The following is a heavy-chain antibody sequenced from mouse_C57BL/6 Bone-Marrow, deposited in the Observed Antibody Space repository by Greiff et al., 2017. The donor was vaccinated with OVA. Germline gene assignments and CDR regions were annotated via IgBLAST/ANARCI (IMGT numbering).Heavy chain of an antibody. Sequence: VQRVESGPGLVQPSQSLSITCTVSGFSLTSYGVHWVRQSPGKGLEWLGVIWRGGSTDYNAAFMSRLSITKDNSKSQVFFKMNSLQADDTAIYYCAKNEGWYLWYFDVWGTGTTVTVSS. J-gene: IGHJ1*03. CDR2: IWRGGST. D-gene: IGHD2-1*01. V-gene: IGHV2-5*01. CDR3: AKNEGWYLWYFDV. CDR1: GFSLTSYG.